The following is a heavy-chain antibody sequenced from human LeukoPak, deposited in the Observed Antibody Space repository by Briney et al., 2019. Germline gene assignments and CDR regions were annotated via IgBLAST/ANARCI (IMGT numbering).Heavy chain of an antibody. V-gene: IGHV3-30*01. CDR2: ISNDGSNK. J-gene: IGHJ6*03. D-gene: IGHD3-3*01. Sequence: GRSLRLSCAASGFTFSSYTMHWVRQAPGKGLEWVAVISNDGSNKYYADSVKGRFTISRDNSKNTLYLQMNSLRAEDTAVYYCARDSKLPITIFGVKEILYYYYYYRDVWGKGTTVTVPS. CDR1: GFTFSSYT. CDR3: ARDSKLPITIFGVKEILYYYYYYRDV.